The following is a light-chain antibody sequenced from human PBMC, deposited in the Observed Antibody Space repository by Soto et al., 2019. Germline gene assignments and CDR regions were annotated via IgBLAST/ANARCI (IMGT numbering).Light chain of an antibody. CDR1: QGIRNY. J-gene: IGKJ1*01. CDR3: QQYSTYFPWT. Sequence: IQMTQSPSSLSASVGDRVTVTCRASQGIRNYLAWYQQKPGKVPTLLIFAASTLQSGVPSRFSGSGSGTDFTLTITSLQPDDFATYYCQQYSTYFPWTFGQGTKVDIK. V-gene: IGKV1-27*01. CDR2: AAS.